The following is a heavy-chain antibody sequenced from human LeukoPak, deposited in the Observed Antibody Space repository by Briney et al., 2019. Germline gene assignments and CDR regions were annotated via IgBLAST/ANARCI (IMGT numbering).Heavy chain of an antibody. CDR2: IIPIFGTA. J-gene: IGHJ6*03. CDR1: GGTFSSYA. D-gene: IGHD1-26*01. CDR3: ARGPYSGSYVVYYYYMDV. Sequence: SVKVSCKASGGTFSSYAISWVRQAPGQGLEWMGGIIPIFGTANYAQKFQGRVTITADESTSTAYMELSSLRSEDTAVYYCARGPYSGSYVVYYYYMDVWGKGTTVTISS. V-gene: IGHV1-69*01.